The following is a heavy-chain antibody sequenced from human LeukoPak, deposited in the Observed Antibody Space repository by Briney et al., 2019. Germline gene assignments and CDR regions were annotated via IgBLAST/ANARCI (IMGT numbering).Heavy chain of an antibody. CDR2: INSDGSEG. CDR3: ARSSYSSSSSV. Sequence: PGGSLRLSCAVSGFTFSGFWMSWSHQAPGKGLEWVASINSDGSEGYYADVVKGRFTISRDNAKNSLYLQINSLRAEDTAVYYCARSSYSSSSSVWGQGTMVTVSS. CDR1: GFTFSGFW. D-gene: IGHD6-6*01. J-gene: IGHJ3*01. V-gene: IGHV3-7*03.